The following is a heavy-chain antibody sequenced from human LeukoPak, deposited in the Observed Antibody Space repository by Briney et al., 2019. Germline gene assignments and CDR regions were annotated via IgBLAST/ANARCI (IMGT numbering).Heavy chain of an antibody. D-gene: IGHD1-26*01. Sequence: GGSLRLSCAASGFTFSSYSMNWVRQAPGKGLVWVSRLNPDGSAPTYADSVKGRFTISRDNARNTLYLQMNSLRAEDSAVYYCSRSLLGNSDDYWGQGTLVTVSS. CDR1: GFTFSSYS. CDR3: SRSLLGNSDDY. J-gene: IGHJ4*02. CDR2: LNPDGSAP. V-gene: IGHV3-74*01.